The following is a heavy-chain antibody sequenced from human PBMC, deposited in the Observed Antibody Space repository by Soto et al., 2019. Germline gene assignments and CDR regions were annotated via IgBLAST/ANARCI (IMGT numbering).Heavy chain of an antibody. D-gene: IGHD4-17*01. CDR3: APDDYGGWFDP. CDR1: GGSISSGGYS. J-gene: IGHJ5*02. V-gene: IGHV4-30-2*01. Sequence: QLQLQESGSGLVKPSQTLSLTCAVSGGSISSGGYSWSWIRQPPGKGLEWIGYIYHSGSTYYNPSLKSRVTGSVERSKNQFSLKLSSVTAADTAVYYCAPDDYGGWFDPWGQGPLVTVSS. CDR2: IYHSGST.